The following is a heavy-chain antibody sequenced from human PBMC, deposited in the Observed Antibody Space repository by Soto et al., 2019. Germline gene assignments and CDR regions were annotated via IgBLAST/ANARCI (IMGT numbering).Heavy chain of an antibody. V-gene: IGHV1-69*01. J-gene: IGHJ6*02. CDR3: AIPSQTEYSSSPLTRYYYYGMDV. D-gene: IGHD6-6*01. CDR1: GGTFSSYA. Sequence: QVRLVQSGAEVKKPGSSVKVSCKASGGTFSSYAISWVRQAPGQGLEWMGGIIPIFGTANYAQKFQGRVTITADESTSTAYMELSSLRSEDTAVYYCAIPSQTEYSSSPLTRYYYYGMDVWGQGTTVTVSS. CDR2: IIPIFGTA.